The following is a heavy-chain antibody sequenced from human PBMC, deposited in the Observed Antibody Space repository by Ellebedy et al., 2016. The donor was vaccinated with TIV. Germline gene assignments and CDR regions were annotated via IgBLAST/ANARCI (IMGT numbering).Heavy chain of an antibody. Sequence: PGGSLRLSCAASGFTFSSYAAHWVRQAPGKGPQWVAVISYDGNEKSYADSVKGRFTISRDNSKSTLYLQMSSLRPDDTALYYCARDPAAYANPKNFFDYWGQGALVIVSS. CDR1: GFTFSSYA. V-gene: IGHV3-30*15. D-gene: IGHD4-17*01. CDR2: ISYDGNEK. J-gene: IGHJ4*02. CDR3: ARDPAAYANPKNFFDY.